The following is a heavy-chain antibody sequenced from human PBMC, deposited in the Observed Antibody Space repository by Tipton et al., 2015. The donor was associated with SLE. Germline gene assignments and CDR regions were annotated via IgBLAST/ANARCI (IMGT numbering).Heavy chain of an antibody. Sequence: SLRLSCTASGFTFSSQEMNWVRQAPGKGLEWVSYISSGGTFIHYADAVKGRFTISRDNAKNSLYLQMNSLRAEDTAVYYCAREPVYYYYYMDVWGKGTTVTVSS. V-gene: IGHV3-48*03. CDR1: GFTFSSQE. CDR2: ISSGGTFI. CDR3: AREPVYYYYYMDV. J-gene: IGHJ6*03.